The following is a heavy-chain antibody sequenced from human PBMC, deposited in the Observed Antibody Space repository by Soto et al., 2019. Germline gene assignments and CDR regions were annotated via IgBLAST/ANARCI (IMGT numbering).Heavy chain of an antibody. J-gene: IGHJ4*02. CDR2: IYSGSST. V-gene: IGHV3-66*01. CDR1: GLTVSGND. CDR3: ARVVTCGGHCHIFDY. Sequence: EVQLMESGGGLVQPGGSLRLSCAASGLTVSGNDMTWARQAPGRGLEWVSLIYSGSSTDYADSVKGRFTISRDNSKNTLYLQMDSLRDEDSAIYYCARVVTCGGHCHIFDYWGQGSLVTVSS. D-gene: IGHD2-21*01.